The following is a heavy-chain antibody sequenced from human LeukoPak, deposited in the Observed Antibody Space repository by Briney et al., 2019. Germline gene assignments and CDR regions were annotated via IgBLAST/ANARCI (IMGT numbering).Heavy chain of an antibody. CDR1: GGTFSSYA. CDR2: IIPIFGIA. J-gene: IGHJ6*02. V-gene: IGHV1-69*04. Sequence: ASVKVSCKASGGTFSSYAISWVRQAPGQGLEWMGRIIPIFGIANYAQKFQGRVTITADKSTSTAYMELSSPRSEDTAVYYCARDQGSGDQYYYYGMDVWGQGTTVTVSS. D-gene: IGHD2-21*02. CDR3: ARDQGSGDQYYYYGMDV.